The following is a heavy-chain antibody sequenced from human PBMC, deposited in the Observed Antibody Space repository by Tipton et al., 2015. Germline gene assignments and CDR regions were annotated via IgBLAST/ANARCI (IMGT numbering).Heavy chain of an antibody. Sequence: TLSHTCTVSGGSISSEYWSWIRQPPGKGLEWIGYVFYTGSTYYNPSLESRVTISVDTFENQFSLKLSSVTAADTAVYYCARDRPGANYFDYWGQGTLVTVSS. CDR1: GGSISSEY. CDR2: VFYTGST. J-gene: IGHJ4*02. V-gene: IGHV4-59*01. CDR3: ARDRPGANYFDY. D-gene: IGHD7-27*01.